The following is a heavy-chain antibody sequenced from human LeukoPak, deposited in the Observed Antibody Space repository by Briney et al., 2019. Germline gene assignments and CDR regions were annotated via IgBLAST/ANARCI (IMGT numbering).Heavy chain of an antibody. V-gene: IGHV4-59*01. CDR1: GGSIRSYY. CDR3: ARGESSSGWYPAQYYFGY. D-gene: IGHD6-19*01. CDR2: IYYSGST. Sequence: SETLSLTCTASGGSIRSYYWSWIRQPPGKGLEWIGYIYYSGSTNYNPSLKSRVTISVDTSKNQFSLKLSSVTAADTAVYYCARGESSSGWYPAQYYFGYWGQGTLVTVSS. J-gene: IGHJ4*02.